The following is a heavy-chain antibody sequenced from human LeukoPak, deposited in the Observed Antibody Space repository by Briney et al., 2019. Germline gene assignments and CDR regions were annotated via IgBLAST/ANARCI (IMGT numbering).Heavy chain of an antibody. CDR2: IIPIFGTA. D-gene: IGHD3-3*01. V-gene: IGHV1-69*13. J-gene: IGHJ4*02. CDR1: GGTFSSYA. Sequence: ASVKVSCKASGGTFSSYAISWVRQAPGQGLEWMGGIIPIFGTANYAQKFQGRVTITADESTSTAYMELSSLRSEDTAVYYCARDQPDFWRPIDYWGQGTLVTVSS. CDR3: ARDQPDFWRPIDY.